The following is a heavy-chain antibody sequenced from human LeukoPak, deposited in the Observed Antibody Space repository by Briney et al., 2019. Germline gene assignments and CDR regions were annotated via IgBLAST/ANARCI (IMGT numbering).Heavy chain of an antibody. CDR2: IYRSGST. V-gene: IGHV4-38-2*02. J-gene: IGHJ6*04. D-gene: IGHD3-10*01. CDR3: ARLWGVRGASWFDP. CDR1: GYSISSGYY. Sequence: SETLSLTCTVSGYSISSGYYWGWIRQPPGKGLEWIGSIYRSGSTYYNPSLKSRVTISVDTSKNQFSLKLSSVTAADTAVYYCARLWGVRGASWFDPWGKGTTVTVSS.